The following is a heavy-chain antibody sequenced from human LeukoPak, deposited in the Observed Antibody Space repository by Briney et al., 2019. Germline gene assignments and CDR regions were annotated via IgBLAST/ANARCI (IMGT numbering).Heavy chain of an antibody. CDR1: GGSISSYY. Sequence: SETLSLTCTVSGGSISSYYWSWIRQPAGKGLEWIGRIYTSGSTNYNPSLKSRVTISVDTSKNQFSLKLSSVTAADTAVYYCARVGLGYCSGGSCSTWFDPWGQGTLVTVSS. CDR3: ARVGLGYCSGGSCSTWFDP. D-gene: IGHD2-15*01. CDR2: IYTSGST. J-gene: IGHJ5*02. V-gene: IGHV4-4*07.